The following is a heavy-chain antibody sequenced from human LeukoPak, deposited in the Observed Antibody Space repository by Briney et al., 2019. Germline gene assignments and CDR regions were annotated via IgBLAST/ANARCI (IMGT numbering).Heavy chain of an antibody. CDR1: GFSVSSNY. V-gene: IGHV3-53*01. Sequence: PGGSLRLSCAASGFSVSSNYMSWVRQAPGKGLEWVSVIYTGGPTFYADSVKGRFTISSDNSKNMLYLQMNNLRDEDTAVYYCARTPGITIVRGLDYWGQGTLVTVSS. D-gene: IGHD3-10*01. J-gene: IGHJ4*02. CDR2: IYTGGPT. CDR3: ARTPGITIVRGLDY.